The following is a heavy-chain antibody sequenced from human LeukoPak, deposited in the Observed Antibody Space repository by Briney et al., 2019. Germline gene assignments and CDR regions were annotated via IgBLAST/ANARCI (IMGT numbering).Heavy chain of an antibody. Sequence: GGTLRLSCAASGFTFSSYNMNWVRQAPGKGLEWVSSISSSSDYIYYAESVKGRFTISRDNAKNSLYLQMKSLRAEDTAVYYCARGKTSQNIVTRKTYNWFDPWGQGTLVTVSS. J-gene: IGHJ5*02. D-gene: IGHD2/OR15-2a*01. CDR2: ISSSSDYI. CDR3: ARGKTSQNIVTRKTYNWFDP. CDR1: GFTFSSYN. V-gene: IGHV3-21*01.